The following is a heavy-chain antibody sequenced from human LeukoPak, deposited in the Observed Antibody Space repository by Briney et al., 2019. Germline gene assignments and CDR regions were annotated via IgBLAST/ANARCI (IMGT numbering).Heavy chain of an antibody. D-gene: IGHD2-2*01. Sequence: ASVKVSCKASGYTFTSYGISWVRQAPGQGLEWMGWISAYNGNTNYAQKLQGRVTMTTDTSTSTAYMELRSLRSDDTAVYYCARVRGEDCSSTSCYSVWFDPWGQGTLVTVSS. CDR2: ISAYNGNT. J-gene: IGHJ5*02. CDR1: GYTFTSYG. CDR3: ARVRGEDCSSTSCYSVWFDP. V-gene: IGHV1-18*01.